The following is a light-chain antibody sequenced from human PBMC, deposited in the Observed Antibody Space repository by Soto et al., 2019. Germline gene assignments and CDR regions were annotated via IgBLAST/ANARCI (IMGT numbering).Light chain of an antibody. J-gene: IGKJ1*01. CDR1: QSIRSQ. CDR2: DAS. Sequence: DIQMTQSPSTLSASIGDRVTITCRASQSIRSQLAWYQQKPGKAPKVLIYDASSLESGVPSRFSGSGSGTEVTLTISSLQPDDFATDGSQQYTSYQTFGQGTKVEIK. V-gene: IGKV1-5*01. CDR3: QQYTSYQT.